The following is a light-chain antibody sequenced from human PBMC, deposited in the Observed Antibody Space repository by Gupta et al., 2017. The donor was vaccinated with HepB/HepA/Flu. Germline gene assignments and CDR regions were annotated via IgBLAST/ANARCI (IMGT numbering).Light chain of an antibody. CDR3: QQYDNLPCS. Sequence: EIVLTQAPVTLSLSPGERATLSCRASQTISSSYLAWYQQKPGQAPRLLIYGASSRATGIPDRFSGSVSGTDFTLTISRLEPEDFAVYYCQQYDNLPCSFGQGTKLQIK. CDR2: GAS. V-gene: IGKV3-20*01. CDR1: QTISSSY. J-gene: IGKJ2*04.